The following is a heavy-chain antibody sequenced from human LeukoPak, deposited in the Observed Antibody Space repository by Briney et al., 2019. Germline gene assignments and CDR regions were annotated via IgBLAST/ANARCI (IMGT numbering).Heavy chain of an antibody. CDR3: AKDRGTMIVGNWFDH. D-gene: IGHD3-22*01. CDR2: ISGSGGST. J-gene: IGHJ5*02. V-gene: IGHV3-23*01. CDR1: GFTFSSYA. Sequence: GGSLRLYCAASGFTFSSYAMSWVRQAPGKGLEWVSGISGSGGSTYYADSVKGRFTISRVNSKNTLYLQMNSLRAEDTAVYYCAKDRGTMIVGNWFDHWGQGTLGTVSS.